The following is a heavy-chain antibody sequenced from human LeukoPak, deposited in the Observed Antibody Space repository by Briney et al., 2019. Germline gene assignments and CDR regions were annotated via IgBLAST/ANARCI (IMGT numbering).Heavy chain of an antibody. V-gene: IGHV3-23*01. J-gene: IGHJ4*02. CDR1: GFTFSSYA. D-gene: IGHD6-19*01. CDR2: ISGSGGST. Sequence: AGSLRLSCAASGFTFSSYAMSWVRQAPGKGREWVSDISGSGGSTYYEDSVKGRFTLSKDNSKNTLYLQMSGLKAEDTAVYYCANSPDGGWYYFDYWGQGTLVTVSS. CDR3: ANSPDGGWYYFDY.